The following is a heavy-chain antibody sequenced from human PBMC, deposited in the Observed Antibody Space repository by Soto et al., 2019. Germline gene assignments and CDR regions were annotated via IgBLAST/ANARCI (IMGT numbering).Heavy chain of an antibody. D-gene: IGHD3-3*01. J-gene: IGHJ4*02. CDR1: GFNFSGSS. CDR2: ISRTGGRT. V-gene: IGHV3-23*01. CDR3: ATYDFWRFDY. Sequence: EVRLLQSGGGLGQPGGSLRLSCAASGFNFSGSSMSWVRQAPGKGLHWVSGISRTGGRTFYTDSVKGRFTISRDNSDNTLHLQMNRLRVEDTALYYCATYDFWRFDYWGQGIVVTVSS.